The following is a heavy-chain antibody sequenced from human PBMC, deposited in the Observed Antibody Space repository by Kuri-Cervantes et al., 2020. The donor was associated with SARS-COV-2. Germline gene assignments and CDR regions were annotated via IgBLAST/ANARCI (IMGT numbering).Heavy chain of an antibody. Sequence: GESLKISCAASGFTVSSNYMSWVRQAPGEGLEWVSVIYSGGSTYYADSVKGRFTISRDNSKNTLYLQMNSLRAEDTAVYYCAVAAAEFFDYWGQGTLVTVSS. V-gene: IGHV3-53*01. D-gene: IGHD6-13*01. J-gene: IGHJ4*02. CDR1: GFTVSSNY. CDR2: IYSGGST. CDR3: AVAAAEFFDY.